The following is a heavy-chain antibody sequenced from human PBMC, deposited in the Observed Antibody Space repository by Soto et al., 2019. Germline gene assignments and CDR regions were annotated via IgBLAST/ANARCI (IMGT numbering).Heavy chain of an antibody. D-gene: IGHD2-8*01. CDR1: GFTFSSYW. J-gene: IGHJ4*02. CDR2: INSDGSSI. Sequence: EVQLVESGGGLVQPGGSLRLCCAASGFTFSSYWMHWVRQAPGKGLVWVSRINSDGSSISYADSVKGRFTISRDNAKNTLYLQMNSLRAEDTAVYYCARVGCTNGVCIDYWGQGALVADSS. V-gene: IGHV3-74*01. CDR3: ARVGCTNGVCIDY.